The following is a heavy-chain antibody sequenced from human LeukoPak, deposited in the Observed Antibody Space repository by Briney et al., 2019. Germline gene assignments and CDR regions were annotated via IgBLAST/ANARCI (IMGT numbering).Heavy chain of an antibody. D-gene: IGHD1-1*01. CDR1: GGSISSYY. J-gene: IGHJ5*02. V-gene: IGHV4-4*07. Sequence: SETLSLTCTVSGGSISSYYWSWIRQPAGKGLEWIGRIYTSGSTNYNPPLKSRVTMSVDTSKNQFSLKLSSVTAADTAVYYCARDGGGTGTTWWFDPWGQGTLVTVSS. CDR2: IYTSGST. CDR3: ARDGGGTGTTWWFDP.